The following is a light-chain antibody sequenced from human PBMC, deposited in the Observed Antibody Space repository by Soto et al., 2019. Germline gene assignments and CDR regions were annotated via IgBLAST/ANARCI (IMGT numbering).Light chain of an antibody. CDR2: DAS. J-gene: IGKJ1*01. V-gene: IGKV3-15*01. CDR3: QQYNNWPPWT. Sequence: EIVLTQSPAILSLSPGERATLSCRASQSIGNFLAWYQQKPGQPPRLLIFDASTRATGIPARFSGSGSGTEFTLTISSLQSEDFAVYYCQQYNNWPPWTFGQGTKVDIK. CDR1: QSIGNF.